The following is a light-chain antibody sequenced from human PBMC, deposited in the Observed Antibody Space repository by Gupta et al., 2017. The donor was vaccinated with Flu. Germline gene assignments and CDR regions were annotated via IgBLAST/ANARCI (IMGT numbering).Light chain of an antibody. CDR1: QSVSSY. CDR2: DAS. J-gene: IGKJ2*03. Sequence: EIVLTQSPATLSLSPGERATRSCRASQSVSSYLAWYQQKPGQAPRLLIYDASNRDTGIPARFSGSGSGTDLTLTISSREPEDFAGYYCQQRSNWPPYSFGQGTKLEIK. V-gene: IGKV3-11*01. CDR3: QQRSNWPPYS.